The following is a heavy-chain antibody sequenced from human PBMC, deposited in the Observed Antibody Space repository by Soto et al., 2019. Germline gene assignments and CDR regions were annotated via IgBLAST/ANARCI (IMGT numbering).Heavy chain of an antibody. CDR2: IRAYNGNK. J-gene: IGHJ3*02. CDR1: GYTFTSYG. CDR3: ASGPVSYCGGDCSSYAFDI. D-gene: IGHD2-21*02. V-gene: IGHV1-18*01. Sequence: GASVKVSCNGSGYTFTSYGISWVRQAPGPGRDWMGWIRAYNGNKNYAQKLQGRVTITTDTSTSTAYMELRSLRSDDTARYYCASGPVSYCGGDCSSYAFDIWGQGSMVTVSS.